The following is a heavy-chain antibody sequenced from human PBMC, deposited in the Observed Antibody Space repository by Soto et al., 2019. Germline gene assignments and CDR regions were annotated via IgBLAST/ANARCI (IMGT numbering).Heavy chain of an antibody. CDR1: GFIFGNYM. Sequence: EVQLLESGGGLVQPGESLRLSCAFSGFIFGNYMMTWVRQAPGKGLEWVSTIRDGGESTYYADSVKGRFTISRDNSKNTLYLQMDSLAVEDTAVYYCAPHVQCSGGSCHYDAFDIRGQGTMVTVSS. D-gene: IGHD2-15*01. CDR3: APHVQCSGGSCHYDAFDI. J-gene: IGHJ3*02. CDR2: IRDGGEST. V-gene: IGHV3-23*01.